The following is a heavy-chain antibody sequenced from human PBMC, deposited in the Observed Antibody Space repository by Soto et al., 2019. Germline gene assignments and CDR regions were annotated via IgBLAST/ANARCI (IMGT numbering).Heavy chain of an antibody. CDR2: IYPGDSDT. CDR3: ARQMEWFSHPDAFDI. V-gene: IGHV5-51*01. D-gene: IGHD3-3*01. CDR1: GYSFTSYW. J-gene: IGHJ3*02. Sequence: GESLKISCKGSGYSFTSYWIGWVRQMPGKGLEWMGIIYPGDSDTRYSPSFQGQVTISADKSISTAYLQWSSLKASDTAMYYCARQMEWFSHPDAFDIWGQGTMVTVSS.